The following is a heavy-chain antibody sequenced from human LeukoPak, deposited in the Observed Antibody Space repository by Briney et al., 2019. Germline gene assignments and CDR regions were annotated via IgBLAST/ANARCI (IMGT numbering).Heavy chain of an antibody. CDR2: IKQDGSEK. CDR1: GFTFSSYR. V-gene: IGHV3-7*04. Sequence: PGGSLRLSCAASGFTFSSYRMSWVRQAPGKGLEWVANIKQDGSEKYYVDSVKGRFTISRDNAKNSLYLPMSSLRAEDTALYYCARGPSGGNAFCYWGQGTLVTVSA. J-gene: IGHJ4*02. D-gene: IGHD4-23*01. CDR3: ARGPSGGNAFCY.